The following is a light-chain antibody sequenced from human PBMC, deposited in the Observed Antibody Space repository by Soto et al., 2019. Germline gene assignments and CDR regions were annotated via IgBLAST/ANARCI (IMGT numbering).Light chain of an antibody. J-gene: IGKJ4*01. CDR3: QQSYTFPLT. Sequence: DIQMTQSPSSLSASVGDRIAITCRASQNIGTYLNWYQQKPRQAPRLLIYAASILQSGAPSTFTGSGSGADFTLTISNLHPEDVATYFCQQSYTFPLTFGGGTKVEIK. CDR1: QNIGTY. V-gene: IGKV1-39*01. CDR2: AAS.